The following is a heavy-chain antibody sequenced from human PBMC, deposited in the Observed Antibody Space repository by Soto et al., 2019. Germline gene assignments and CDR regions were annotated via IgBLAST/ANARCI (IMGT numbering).Heavy chain of an antibody. CDR2: TVPVFDTS. CDR1: GGTFNGYG. Sequence: QVQLVQSGAVVKTPGSSVEVSCKASGGTFNGYGISWVRQAPGQGLEWMGGTVPVFDTSKYAPRVQGRVTISADKSTSTAYMELSSVRSEDTAIYFCARGVSNSGAYYTGPSDYDLWGQGTLVIVSS. D-gene: IGHD3-10*01. CDR3: ARGVSNSGAYYTGPSDYDL. J-gene: IGHJ3*01. V-gene: IGHV1-69*06.